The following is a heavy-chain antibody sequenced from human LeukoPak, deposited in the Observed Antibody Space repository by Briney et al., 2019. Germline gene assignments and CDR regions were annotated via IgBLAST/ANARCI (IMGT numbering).Heavy chain of an antibody. CDR1: GGTFSSYA. V-gene: IGHV1-69*13. Sequence: ASVKVSCKASGGTFSSYAISWVRQAPGQGLEWMGRIIPIFGTANYAQKFQGRVTITADESTSTAYMELSSLRSEDTAVYYCARDLRITMVRGVIGEFDPWGQGTLVTVSS. CDR3: ARDLRITMVRGVIGEFDP. D-gene: IGHD3-10*01. J-gene: IGHJ5*02. CDR2: IIPIFGTA.